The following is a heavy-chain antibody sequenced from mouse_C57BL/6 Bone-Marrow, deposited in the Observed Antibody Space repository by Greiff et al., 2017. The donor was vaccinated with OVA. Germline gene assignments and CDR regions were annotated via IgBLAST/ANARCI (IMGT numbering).Heavy chain of an antibody. CDR2: IDPENGDT. J-gene: IGHJ4*01. V-gene: IGHV14-4*01. D-gene: IGHD2-5*01. CDR3: TAYYSNYVPYYYAMDY. Sequence: EVQLQQSGAELVRPGASVKLSCTASGFNIKDDYMHWVKQRPEQGLEWIGWIDPENGDTEYASKFQGKATITADTSSNTAYLQLSSLTSEDTAVYYCTAYYSNYVPYYYAMDYWGQGTSVTVSS. CDR1: GFNIKDDY.